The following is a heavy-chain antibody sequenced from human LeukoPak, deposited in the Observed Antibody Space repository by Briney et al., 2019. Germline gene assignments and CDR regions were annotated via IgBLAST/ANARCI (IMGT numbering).Heavy chain of an antibody. Sequence: PSETLSLTCTVSGGSISSSSYYWGWIRQPPGKGLEWIGSIYYSGITYYNPSLKSRVTISADTSKNQFSLKLSSVTAADTAVYYCARVAAVPYYWFDPWGQGTLVTDSS. CDR3: ARVAAVPYYWFDP. CDR1: GGSISSSSYY. J-gene: IGHJ5*02. CDR2: IYYSGIT. V-gene: IGHV4-39*07. D-gene: IGHD6-13*01.